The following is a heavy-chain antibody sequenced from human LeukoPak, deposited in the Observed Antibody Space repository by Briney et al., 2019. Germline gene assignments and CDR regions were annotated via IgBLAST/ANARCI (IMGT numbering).Heavy chain of an antibody. CDR2: IKQDGSEK. D-gene: IGHD2-15*01. J-gene: IGHJ4*02. V-gene: IGHV3-7*01. CDR3: ARAAGYCSGGSCQTFDY. Sequence: PGGSLRLSCAASGFTFSSYWMSWVRQAPGKGLEWVANIKQDGSEKYYVDSVKGRFTISRDNAKNSLYLQMNSLRAEDTAVYYCARAAGYCSGGSCQTFDYWGQGTLVTVSS. CDR1: GFTFSSYW.